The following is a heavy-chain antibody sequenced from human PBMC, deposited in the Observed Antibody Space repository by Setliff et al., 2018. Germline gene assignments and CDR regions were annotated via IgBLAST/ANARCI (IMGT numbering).Heavy chain of an antibody. CDR3: AREQWLDPPGYYYMDV. J-gene: IGHJ6*03. Sequence: SETLSLTCTVSGGSISSYYWSWIRQPAGKGPEWIGHIYIGGSANYNPSLKIRVTMSIDTSKNQFSLKLNSVTAADMAVYYCAREQWLDPPGYYYMDVWAKGTTVTVSS. CDR2: IYIGGSA. D-gene: IGHD6-19*01. V-gene: IGHV4-4*07. CDR1: GGSISSYY.